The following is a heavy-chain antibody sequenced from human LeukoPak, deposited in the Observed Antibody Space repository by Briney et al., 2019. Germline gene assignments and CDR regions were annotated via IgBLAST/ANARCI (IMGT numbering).Heavy chain of an antibody. V-gene: IGHV3-53*01. Sequence: PGGSLRISCAAPGFTVITNDMTWVRQAPGKGLEWVSVLYSDGNTKYADSVQGRFTISRDNSKNTLYLEMNSLSPDDTAVYYCARGVEPLAANTLAYWGQGTLVTVSS. CDR1: GFTVITND. CDR3: ARGVEPLAANTLAY. D-gene: IGHD1-14*01. J-gene: IGHJ4*02. CDR2: LYSDGNT.